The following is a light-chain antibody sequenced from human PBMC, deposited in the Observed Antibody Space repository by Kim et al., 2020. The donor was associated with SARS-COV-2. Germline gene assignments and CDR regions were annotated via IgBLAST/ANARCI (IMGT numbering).Light chain of an antibody. J-gene: IGLJ2*01. CDR1: KLGDKY. CDR2: QDS. V-gene: IGLV3-1*01. Sequence: VPPGQTASITCSGDKLGDKYACWYQQKPGQSPVLVIYQDSKRPSGIPERFSGSNSGNTATLTISGTQAMDEADYYCQAWDSSTARFGGGTQLTVL. CDR3: QAWDSSTAR.